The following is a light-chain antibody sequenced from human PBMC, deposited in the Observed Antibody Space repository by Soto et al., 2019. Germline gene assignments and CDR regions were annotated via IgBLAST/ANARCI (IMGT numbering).Light chain of an antibody. CDR1: RSVSSSY. Sequence: EIMLTQSPGTLSLSPGERATLSCRASRSVSSSYLAWYQQKPGQAPRLLIYGASSRATGVPDRFSGSGSGTDFTLTISRLEPEDFAVYYCQQYTDWPLTFGQGTKVDI. J-gene: IGKJ1*01. CDR3: QQYTDWPLT. V-gene: IGKV3-20*01. CDR2: GAS.